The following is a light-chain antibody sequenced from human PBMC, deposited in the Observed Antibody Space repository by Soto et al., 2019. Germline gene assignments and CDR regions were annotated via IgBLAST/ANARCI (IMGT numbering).Light chain of an antibody. V-gene: IGLV2-23*01. CDR2: EGS. Sequence: QSALTQPASVSGSPGQSITISCTGTSSDGGSYNLVSWYQQHPGKAPKLMIYEGSKRPSGVSNRLSGSKSGNTASLTISGLQAEDEADYYCCSYAGSIPYVFGTGTKLTVL. CDR1: SSDGGSYNL. J-gene: IGLJ1*01. CDR3: CSYAGSIPYV.